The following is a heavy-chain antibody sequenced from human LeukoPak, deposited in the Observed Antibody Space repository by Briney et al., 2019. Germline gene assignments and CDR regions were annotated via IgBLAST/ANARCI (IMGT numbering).Heavy chain of an antibody. Sequence: ASVKVSCKASGGTFSSYAISWVRQAPGQGLEWMGIINPSGGSTSYAQKFQGRVTMTRDTSTSTVYMELSSLRSEDTAVYYCARTKDFYYYMDVWDKGTTVTVSS. CDR1: GGTFSSYA. CDR2: INPSGGST. CDR3: ARTKDFYYYMDV. D-gene: IGHD2-15*01. V-gene: IGHV1-46*01. J-gene: IGHJ6*03.